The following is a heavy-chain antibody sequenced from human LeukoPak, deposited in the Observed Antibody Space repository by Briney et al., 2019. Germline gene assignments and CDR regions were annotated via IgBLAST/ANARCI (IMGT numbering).Heavy chain of an antibody. CDR2: IRSGGST. Sequence: GGSLRLSCAASGFSVTSSHMTWVRQAPGKGLEWVSAIRSGGSTYYADSVKGRFTISRDNSKNTLSLQMNSLRAEDTALYYCASVGGAVLGYWGQGSLVTLSS. CDR1: GFSVTSSH. CDR3: ASVGGAVLGY. V-gene: IGHV3-53*01. J-gene: IGHJ4*02. D-gene: IGHD1-26*01.